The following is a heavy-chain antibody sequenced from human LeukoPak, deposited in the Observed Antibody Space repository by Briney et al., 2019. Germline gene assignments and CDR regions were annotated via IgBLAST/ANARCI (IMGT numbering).Heavy chain of an antibody. Sequence: PSETLSLTCTVSGGSISSGGYYWSWIRQHPGKGLEWIGYIYSSGSTYYNPSLKSRVTTSVDTSKNQFSLKLSSVTAADTAVYYCARTIHYYGSGSPRRFFDYWGQGTLVTVSS. CDR3: ARTIHYYGSGSPRRFFDY. J-gene: IGHJ4*02. D-gene: IGHD3-10*01. CDR1: GGSISSGGYY. V-gene: IGHV4-31*03. CDR2: IYSSGST.